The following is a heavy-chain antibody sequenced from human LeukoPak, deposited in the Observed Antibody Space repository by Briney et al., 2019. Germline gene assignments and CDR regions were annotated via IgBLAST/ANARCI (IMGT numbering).Heavy chain of an antibody. CDR1: GFTFSDSW. CDR2: MNQDGSER. Sequence: GGSLRLSCEASGFTFSDSWMGWVRQAPGKGLEWVANMNQDGSERDYVDSVKGRFTISRDNARNSLYLQMSSLRAEDTAVYYCATYTHWVAGDVWGQGTAVTVPS. V-gene: IGHV3-7*01. D-gene: IGHD3-16*01. J-gene: IGHJ6*02. CDR3: ATYTHWVAGDV.